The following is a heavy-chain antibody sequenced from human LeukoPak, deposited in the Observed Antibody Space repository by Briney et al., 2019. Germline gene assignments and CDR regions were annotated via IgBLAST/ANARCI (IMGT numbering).Heavy chain of an antibody. CDR1: GFTFSDYG. CDR2: ISYDGTNK. V-gene: IGHV3-30*18. Sequence: GGSLRLSCAASGFTFSDYGMNWVRQAPGKGLEWVAVISYDGTNKYYADSVKGRFTISRENSKNTLYLQMNSLRIEDTAVYYCAKDTSLWFGELASFDHWGLGTLVTVSS. D-gene: IGHD3-10*01. CDR3: AKDTSLWFGELASFDH. J-gene: IGHJ4*02.